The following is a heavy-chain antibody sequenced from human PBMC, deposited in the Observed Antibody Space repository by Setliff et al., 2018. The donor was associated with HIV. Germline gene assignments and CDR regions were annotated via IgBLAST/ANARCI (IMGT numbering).Heavy chain of an antibody. J-gene: IGHJ4*02. V-gene: IGHV3-74*01. CDR2: INTDGSST. D-gene: IGHD3-10*01. CDR1: GFTFSSYW. CDR3: AKDEPDLWFGELGVFDY. Sequence: LRLSCAASGFTFSSYWMHWVRQAPGKGLVWVSRINTDGSSTSYADSVKGRFTISRDNAKNTLYLQMNNLRADDTAVYYCAKDEPDLWFGELGVFDYWGQGALVTVSS.